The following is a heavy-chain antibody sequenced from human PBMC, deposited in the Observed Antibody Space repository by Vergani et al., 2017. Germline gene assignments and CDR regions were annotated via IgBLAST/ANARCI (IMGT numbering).Heavy chain of an antibody. J-gene: IGHJ3*02. CDR3: ARDYGDYVFSAFDI. CDR1: GGSFSGYY. Sequence: QVQLQQWGAGLLKPSETLSLTCAVYGGSFSGYYWSWIRQPPGKGLEWIGYIYYSGSTNYNPSLKSRVTISVDTSKNQFSLKLSSVTAADTAVYYCARDYGDYVFSAFDIRGQGTMVTVSS. CDR2: IYYSGST. V-gene: IGHV4-34*11. D-gene: IGHD4-17*01.